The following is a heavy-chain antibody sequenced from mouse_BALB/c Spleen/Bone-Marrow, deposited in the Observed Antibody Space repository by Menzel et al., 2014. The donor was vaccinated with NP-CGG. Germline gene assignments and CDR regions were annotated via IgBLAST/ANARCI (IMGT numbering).Heavy chain of an antibody. CDR1: GFSLTSYD. CDR3: VRDPGFPYAMDY. Sequence: VNVVESGPGLVAPSQSLSITCTVSGFSLTSYDISWIRQPPGKGLEWLGVIWTGGGTNYNSAFMSRLSISKDNSKSQVFLKMNSLQTDDTAIYYCVRDPGFPYAMDYWGQGTSVTVSS. V-gene: IGHV2-9-2*01. J-gene: IGHJ4*01. CDR2: IWTGGGT.